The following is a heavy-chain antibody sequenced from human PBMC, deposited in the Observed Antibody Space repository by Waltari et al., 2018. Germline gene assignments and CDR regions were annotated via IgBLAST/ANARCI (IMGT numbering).Heavy chain of an antibody. CDR1: DFRIGDYY. V-gene: IGHV3-11*06. J-gene: IGHJ2*01. CDR3: ARDKGDAFWYFDL. Sequence: QLVESGGGLVKPGGSLRLSCEASDFRIGDYYMSWIRQAPGRGLDWLSYISISSSYTNYTDSVKGRFTISRNNAKNLVYLEMNNLRPEDTAVYVCARDKGDAFWYFDLWGRGTLVSVSS. D-gene: IGHD3-16*01. CDR2: ISISSSYT.